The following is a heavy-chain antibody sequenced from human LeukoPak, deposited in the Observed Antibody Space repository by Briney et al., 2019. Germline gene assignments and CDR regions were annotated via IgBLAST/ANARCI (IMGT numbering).Heavy chain of an antibody. CDR1: GFTFSSYS. J-gene: IGHJ4*02. D-gene: IGHD5-18*01. CDR3: ARGYSYGSPYFDF. CDR2: ISSTSSYI. Sequence: PGGSLRLSCAASGFTFSSYSMSWVLQAPGKGLEWVSFISSTSSYIYYADSVEGRFTISRDNAKNSLYLQMNSLRAEDTAVYYCARGYSYGSPYFDFWGQGSLVTVSS. V-gene: IGHV3-21*01.